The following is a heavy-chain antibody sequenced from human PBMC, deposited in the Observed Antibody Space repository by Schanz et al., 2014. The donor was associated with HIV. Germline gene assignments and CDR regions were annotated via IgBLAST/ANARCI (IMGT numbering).Heavy chain of an antibody. CDR3: AKADEIRHFDWYHPPFDS. V-gene: IGHV3-23*01. CDR2: LSGSGDRT. Sequence: EVQLLESGGGLVQPGGSLRISCVASGFSFLRYEMSWVRQAPGKGLEWLSTLSGSGDRTDYADSVKGRVTISRDNSKNTLYLQMNSLRVEDTAVYYCAKADEIRHFDWYHPPFDSWGQGTLVTVSS. CDR1: GFSFLRYE. J-gene: IGHJ4*02. D-gene: IGHD3-9*01.